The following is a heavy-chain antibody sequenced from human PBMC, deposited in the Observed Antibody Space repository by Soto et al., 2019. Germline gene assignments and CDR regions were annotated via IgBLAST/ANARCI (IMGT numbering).Heavy chain of an antibody. CDR3: AKSQTSYYYYYMDV. J-gene: IGHJ6*03. CDR2: ISGSGGST. CDR1: GFTFSSYG. V-gene: IGHV3-23*01. Sequence: PGGSLRLSCAASGFTFSSYGLHWVRQAPGKGQEWVSAISGSGGSTYYADSVKGRFTISRDNSKNTLYLQMNSLRAEDTAVYYCAKSQTSYYYYYMDVWGKGTTVTVSS.